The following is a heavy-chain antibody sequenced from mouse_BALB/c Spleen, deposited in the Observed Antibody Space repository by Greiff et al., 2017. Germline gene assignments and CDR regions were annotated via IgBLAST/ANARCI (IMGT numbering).Heavy chain of an antibody. V-gene: IGHV5-17*02. CDR3: ARGGDYDGAWFAY. D-gene: IGHD2-4*01. J-gene: IGHJ3*01. CDR1: GFTFSSFG. CDR2: ISSGSSTI. Sequence: EVQVVESGGGLVQPGGSRKLSCAASGFTFSSFGMHWVRQAPEKGLEWVAYISSGSSTIYYADTVKGRFTISRDNPKNTLFLQMISLRSEDTAMYYCARGGDYDGAWFAYWGQGTLVTVSA.